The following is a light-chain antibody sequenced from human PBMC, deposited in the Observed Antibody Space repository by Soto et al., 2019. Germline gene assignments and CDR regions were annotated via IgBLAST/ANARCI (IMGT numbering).Light chain of an antibody. J-gene: IGLJ1*01. Sequence: QSALTQPASVSGSPGQSITLSCTGTSSDVGGYNFVCWYQVQPGRAPQLILYEVNHRPSGVSRRFSGSKSGNTASLTISGLQAEDEADYYCSSYTSGSTPYVFGTGTKLTVL. CDR3: SSYTSGSTPYV. CDR2: EVN. CDR1: SSDVGGYNF. V-gene: IGLV2-14*01.